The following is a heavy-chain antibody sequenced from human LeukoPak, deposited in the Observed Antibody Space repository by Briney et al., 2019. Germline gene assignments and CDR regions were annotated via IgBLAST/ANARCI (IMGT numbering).Heavy chain of an antibody. J-gene: IGHJ6*03. Sequence: PSQTLSLTCTVSGGSISSGSYYWSWIRQPPGKGLEWIGYIYYIGSTNYNPSLKSRVTLSVDTSKNQFSLKLTSVTAADTAVYYCARARFNQAYYYMDVWGKGTTVTVSS. D-gene: IGHD1-14*01. CDR1: GGSISSGSYY. CDR3: ARARFNQAYYYMDV. V-gene: IGHV4-61*01. CDR2: IYYIGST.